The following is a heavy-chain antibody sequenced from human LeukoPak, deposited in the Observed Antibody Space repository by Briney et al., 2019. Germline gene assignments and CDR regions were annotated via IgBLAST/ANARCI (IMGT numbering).Heavy chain of an antibody. CDR3: ARGEAPEDR. V-gene: IGHV1-2*02. Sequence: ASVKVSCKASGYTFTGYYIHWVRQAPGQGLEWLGWINPHTGDTYHAQKFQGRVTMTSDASVNTAYLQLSRLKSDDTAIYYCARGEAPEDRWGQGSLVTVSS. CDR1: GYTFTGYY. J-gene: IGHJ4*02. CDR2: INPHTGDT.